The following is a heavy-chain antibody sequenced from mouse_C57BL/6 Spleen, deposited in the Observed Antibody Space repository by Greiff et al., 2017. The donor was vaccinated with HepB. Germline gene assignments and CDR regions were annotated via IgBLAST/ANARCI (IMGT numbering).Heavy chain of an antibody. V-gene: IGHV1-81*01. CDR2: IYPRSGNT. J-gene: IGHJ4*01. CDR1: GYTFTSYG. Sequence: VQLQESGAELARPGASVKLSCKASGYTFTSYGISWVKQRTGQGLEWIGEIYPRSGNTYYNEKFKGKATLTADKSSSTAYMELRSLTSEDSAVYFCARVLYGNDAMDYWGQGTSVTVSS. CDR3: ARVLYGNDAMDY. D-gene: IGHD2-1*01.